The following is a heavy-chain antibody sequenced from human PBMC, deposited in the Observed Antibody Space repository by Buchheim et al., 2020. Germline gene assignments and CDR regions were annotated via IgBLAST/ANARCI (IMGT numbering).Heavy chain of an antibody. Sequence: QVQLVESGGGVVQPGRSLRLSCAASGFTFSSYAMHWVRQAPGKGLEWVAVISYDGSNKYYADSVKGRFTISRENSKNTLYLQMNSLRAEDTAVYYCARYDSSGYWVDYWGQGTL. CDR2: ISYDGSNK. J-gene: IGHJ4*02. CDR3: ARYDSSGYWVDY. V-gene: IGHV3-30-3*01. D-gene: IGHD3-22*01. CDR1: GFTFSSYA.